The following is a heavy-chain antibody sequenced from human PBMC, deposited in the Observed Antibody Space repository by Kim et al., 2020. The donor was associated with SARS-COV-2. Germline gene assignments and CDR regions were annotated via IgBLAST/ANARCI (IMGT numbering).Heavy chain of an antibody. CDR1: GFTFSGSA. D-gene: IGHD4-17*01. CDR2: IRSKANSYAT. CDR3: TRLEAYGDSSYYYGMDV. V-gene: IGHV3-73*01. J-gene: IGHJ6*02. Sequence: GGSLRLSCAASGFTFSGSAMHWVRQASGKGLEWVGRIRSKANSYATAYAASVKGRFTISRDDSKNTAYLQMNSLKTEDTAVYYCTRLEAYGDSSYYYGMDVWGQGTTVTVSS.